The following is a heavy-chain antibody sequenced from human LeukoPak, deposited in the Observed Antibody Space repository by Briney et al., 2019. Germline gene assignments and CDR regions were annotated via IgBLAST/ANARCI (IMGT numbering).Heavy chain of an antibody. J-gene: IGHJ4*02. D-gene: IGHD4-23*01. CDR3: AKERKLLPFDC. CDR2: IQNDEIDK. CDR1: GFTLNTYG. V-gene: IGHV3-30*02. Sequence: GGSLRLSCAASGFTLNTYGMHWVRRAPGKGLEWVAFIQNDEIDKFYADSVKGRFTISRDNSKNTLYLQMNNLRPEDTAVYYCAKERKLLPFDCWGQGTLVTVSS.